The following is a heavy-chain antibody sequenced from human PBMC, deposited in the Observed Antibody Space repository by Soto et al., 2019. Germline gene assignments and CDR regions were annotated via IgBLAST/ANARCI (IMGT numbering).Heavy chain of an antibody. V-gene: IGHV4-30-4*01. CDR1: CGSISSGDFY. Sequence: LYRTCTISCGSISSGDFYGGWLRPPPGKGLALIGNIYYSGSTYYHPSLRSRAIMAVDTSQNKFSLKLSSLTAADTAVYFCARADDFSDRFDYWGQGALVTVS. CDR3: ARADDFSDRFDY. CDR2: IYYSGST. J-gene: IGHJ4*02. D-gene: IGHD4-17*01.